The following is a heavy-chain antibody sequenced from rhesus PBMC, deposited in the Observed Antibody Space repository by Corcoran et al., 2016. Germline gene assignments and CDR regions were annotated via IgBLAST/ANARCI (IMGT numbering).Heavy chain of an antibody. CDR3: ARDPGTVGDY. D-gene: IGHD5-24*01. CDR1: GYSISSGYD. J-gene: IGHJ4*01. CDR2: IYGSSGST. V-gene: IGHV4-127*01. Sequence: QVQLQESGPGVVKPSETLSLTCAVSGYSISSGYDWSWIRQPPGKGLEWIGYIYGSSGSTNYNPSLKNRVTSSKDTTKNQFSLKLSSVTAAGTAVYYCARDPGTVGDYWGQGVLVTVSS.